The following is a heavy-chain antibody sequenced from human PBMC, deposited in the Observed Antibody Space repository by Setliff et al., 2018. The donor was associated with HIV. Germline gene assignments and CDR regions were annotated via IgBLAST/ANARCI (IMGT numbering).Heavy chain of an antibody. V-gene: IGHV3-7*01. Sequence: GVLRLSCAASGFTFNSYWMTWVRQAPGKGLEWVANINQNGREKYYVDSVKGRFTISRDNAKNSLYLQMNSLRAEDTAVYYCARDATYYNFWSGYEEAFDIWGQGTMVTVSS. J-gene: IGHJ3*02. CDR1: GFTFNSYW. CDR3: ARDATYYNFWSGYEEAFDI. CDR2: INQNGREK. D-gene: IGHD3-3*01.